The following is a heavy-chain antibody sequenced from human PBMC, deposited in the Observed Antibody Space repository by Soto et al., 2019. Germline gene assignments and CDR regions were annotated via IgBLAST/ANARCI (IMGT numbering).Heavy chain of an antibody. V-gene: IGHV3-23*01. Sequence: EVQLLESGGGLVRPGGSLRLSCTASGFSFSSYALSWVRQAPGKGLEWVSTISGSDGKTYYADSVKGRFSISRDTSKTTLYLEMTSLRVEDTAVYYCATWHEREHAYDVWGQGTTVTVSS. D-gene: IGHD1-1*01. J-gene: IGHJ3*01. CDR2: ISGSDGKT. CDR1: GFSFSSYA. CDR3: ATWHEREHAYDV.